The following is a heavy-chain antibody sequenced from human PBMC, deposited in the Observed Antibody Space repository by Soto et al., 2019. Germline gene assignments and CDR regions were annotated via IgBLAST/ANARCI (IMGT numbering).Heavy chain of an antibody. D-gene: IGHD3-10*01. CDR2: IIPMFGIE. CDR3: AKEAGDH. Sequence: SVKVSCKTSGGTFNTYALTWVRQAPGQGLEWIGGIIPMFGIENVAQGFQGRVTLNADDSMTTAYMEMTSLRSDDTAVYYCAKEAGDHWGQGTLVTVSS. J-gene: IGHJ4*02. CDR1: GGTFNTYA. V-gene: IGHV1-69*13.